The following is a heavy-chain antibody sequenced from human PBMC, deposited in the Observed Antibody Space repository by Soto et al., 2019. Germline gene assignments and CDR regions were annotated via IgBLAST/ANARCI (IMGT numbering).Heavy chain of an antibody. CDR2: ISYDGSNK. V-gene: IGHV3-30*18. J-gene: IGHJ4*02. CDR1: GFHFSSYG. Sequence: GGSLSLSCAASGFHFSSYGMHWVRQAPGKGLEWVAVISYDGSNKYYADSVKGRFTISRDNSKNTLYLQMNSLRAEDTAVYYCAKDRGVATTAGLFDYWGQGTPVTVSS. D-gene: IGHD5-12*01. CDR3: AKDRGVATTAGLFDY.